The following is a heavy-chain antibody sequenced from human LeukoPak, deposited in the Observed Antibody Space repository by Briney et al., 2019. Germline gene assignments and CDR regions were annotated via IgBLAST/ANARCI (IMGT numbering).Heavy chain of an antibody. V-gene: IGHV4-30-4*01. D-gene: IGHD4-23*01. Sequence: SETLSLTCAVSGGSSRSGDYFWSWIRQPPGKGLEWIGHIHYSGNTYYNPSLKSRVSISVDTSKNQFSLKLSSVTAADTAVYYCARENNDYGGKKAFDYWGQGTLVAVSS. CDR3: ARENNDYGGKKAFDY. CDR2: IHYSGNT. CDR1: GGSSRSGDYF. J-gene: IGHJ4*02.